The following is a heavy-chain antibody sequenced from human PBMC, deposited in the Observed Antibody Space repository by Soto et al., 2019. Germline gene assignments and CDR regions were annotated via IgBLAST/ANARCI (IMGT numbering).Heavy chain of an antibody. D-gene: IGHD3-22*01. CDR2: IRGSGGST. V-gene: IGHV3-23*01. CDR1: GFTFSIYA. J-gene: IGHJ4*02. Sequence: EVQLLESGGGLVQPGGSLRLSCAASGFTFSIYAMSWVRQAPWKGLEWVSAIRGSGGSTYYSDSVKGRFTISRDNSKNTLYLQMNSLRAEDTAVYYCAKGGRTERVMTVVVPYPSDYWGQGTLVTVSS. CDR3: AKGGRTERVMTVVVPYPSDY.